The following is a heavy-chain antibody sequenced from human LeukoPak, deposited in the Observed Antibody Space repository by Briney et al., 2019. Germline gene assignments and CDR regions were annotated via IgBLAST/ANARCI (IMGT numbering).Heavy chain of an antibody. V-gene: IGHV3-23*01. Sequence: GGSLRLSCAASGFTFSSYAMSWVRQAPGQGLEWVSAISGSGGSTYYADSVQGRFTISRDNSKNTVYLQMNSLRAEDTAVYYCAKDGLWFGESDYFDYWGQGTLVTVSS. CDR3: AKDGLWFGESDYFDY. J-gene: IGHJ4*02. D-gene: IGHD3-10*01. CDR2: ISGSGGST. CDR1: GFTFSSYA.